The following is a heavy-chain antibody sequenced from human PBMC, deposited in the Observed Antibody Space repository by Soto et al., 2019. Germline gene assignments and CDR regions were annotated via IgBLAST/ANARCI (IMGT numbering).Heavy chain of an antibody. CDR1: GGSISSSSYY. Sequence: SETLSLTCTVSGGSISSSSYYWGWIRQPPGKGLEWIGSIYYSGSTYYNTSLKSRVTISVDTSKNQFSLKLSSVTAADTAVYYCARHRGWDLDYWGQGTLVTVSS. CDR3: ARHRGWDLDY. V-gene: IGHV4-39*01. J-gene: IGHJ4*02. D-gene: IGHD1-26*01. CDR2: IYYSGST.